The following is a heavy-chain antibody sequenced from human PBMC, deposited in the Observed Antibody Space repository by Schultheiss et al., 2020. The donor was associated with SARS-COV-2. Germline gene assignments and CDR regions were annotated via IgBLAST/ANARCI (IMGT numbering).Heavy chain of an antibody. CDR1: GGSFSGYY. CDR2: INHSGST. CDR3: ASTIVVVPAADQFFDY. Sequence: SETLSLTCAVYGGSFSGYYWSWIRQPPGKGLEWIGEINHSGSTNYNPSLKSRVTILVDTSKNQFSLKLSSVTAADTAVYYCASTIVVVPAADQFFDYWGQGTLVTVSS. D-gene: IGHD2-2*01. J-gene: IGHJ4*02. V-gene: IGHV4-34*01.